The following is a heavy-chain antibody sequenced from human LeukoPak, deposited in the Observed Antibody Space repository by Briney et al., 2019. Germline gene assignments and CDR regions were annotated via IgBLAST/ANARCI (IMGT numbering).Heavy chain of an antibody. D-gene: IGHD4-11*01. CDR3: ARVDYSITYYYYYGMDV. Sequence: SVKVSCKASGGTFSSYAISWVRQAPGQGLEWMGGIIPIFGTANYAQKFQGRVTITADESTSTAYMELSSLRSEDTAVYYCARVDYSITYYYYYGMDVWGQGTTVTVSS. CDR1: GGTFSSYA. V-gene: IGHV1-69*13. J-gene: IGHJ6*02. CDR2: IIPIFGTA.